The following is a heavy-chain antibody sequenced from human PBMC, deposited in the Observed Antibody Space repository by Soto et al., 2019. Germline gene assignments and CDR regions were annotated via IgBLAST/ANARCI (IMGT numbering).Heavy chain of an antibody. CDR2: IYYSGST. Sequence: SETLSLTCTVSGGSISSYYWSWIRQPPGKGLEWIGYIYYSGSTNYNPSLKSRVTISVDTSKNQFSLKLSSVTAADTAVYYCAKSVNRHYYYTMDVWGQGTTVTVSS. J-gene: IGHJ6*02. CDR1: GGSISSYY. CDR3: AKSVNRHYYYTMDV. D-gene: IGHD4-17*01. V-gene: IGHV4-59*01.